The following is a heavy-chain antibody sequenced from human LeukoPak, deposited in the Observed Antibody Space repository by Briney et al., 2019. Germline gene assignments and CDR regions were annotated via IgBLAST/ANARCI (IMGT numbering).Heavy chain of an antibody. CDR3: ARQVSSYRYGY. J-gene: IGHJ4*02. CDR2: IYPGDSDA. V-gene: IGHV5-51*01. D-gene: IGHD5-18*01. CDR1: GYSFTSYW. Sequence: GESLKISCKGSGYSFTSYWIGWVRQMPGKGLEWMGIIYPGDSDARYSPSFQGQVTILVDKSISTAYLQWSSLKASDTAIYYCARQVSSYRYGYWGQGTLLTVFS.